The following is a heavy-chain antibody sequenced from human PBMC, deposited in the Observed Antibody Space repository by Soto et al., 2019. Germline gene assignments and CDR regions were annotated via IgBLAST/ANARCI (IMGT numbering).Heavy chain of an antibody. Sequence: EVQLVESGGGLIHPGGSLRLSCAASGFNVNSDYMNWVRQTPGKGLEWVASIYSGETTYYADSVRGRFTISSDKSKNTLYFQLRRLRIEDTAVYYCTRDGRGLGRLSLFEYWGQGVLVTVSS. D-gene: IGHD2-21*02. CDR1: GFNVNSDY. CDR3: TRDGRGLGRLSLFEY. V-gene: IGHV3-53*01. J-gene: IGHJ4*02. CDR2: IYSGETT.